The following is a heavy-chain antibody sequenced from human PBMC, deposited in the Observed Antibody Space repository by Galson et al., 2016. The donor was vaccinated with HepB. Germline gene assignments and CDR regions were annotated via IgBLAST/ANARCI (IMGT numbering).Heavy chain of an antibody. CDR3: ARAPRNNYYFWEGMDV. D-gene: IGHD3/OR15-3a*01. J-gene: IGHJ6*02. CDR1: GASIRSDY. Sequence: SETLSLTCTVSGASIRSDYWSWIRQPPGKGLEWIGYISDIGSTNYNPSLKSRVTISVDTSKNQFSLKLSSVTAADTAVYYCARAPRNNYYFWEGMDVWGQGTTVTVSS. V-gene: IGHV4-59*01. CDR2: ISDIGST.